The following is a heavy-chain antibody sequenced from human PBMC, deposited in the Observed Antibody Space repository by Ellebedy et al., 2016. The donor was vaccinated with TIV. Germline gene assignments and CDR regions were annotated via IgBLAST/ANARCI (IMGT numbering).Heavy chain of an antibody. CDR1: GYSFTSYW. D-gene: IGHD2-15*01. Sequence: GESLKISCKGSGYSFTSYWIGWVRQMTGKGLEWMGIIYPGDSDTRYSPSFQGQVTISVDKSISTAYLQWSSLRASDTAMYYCARQYCSGGSCYSGYTHNWFDPWGQGTLVTVSS. J-gene: IGHJ5*02. CDR3: ARQYCSGGSCYSGYTHNWFDP. V-gene: IGHV5-51*01. CDR2: IYPGDSDT.